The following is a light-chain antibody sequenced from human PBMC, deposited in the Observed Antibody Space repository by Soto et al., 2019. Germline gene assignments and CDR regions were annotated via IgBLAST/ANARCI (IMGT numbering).Light chain of an antibody. CDR2: EDN. CDR1: SGSIASNY. CDR3: QSYDSSNPFYV. J-gene: IGLJ1*01. Sequence: NFMLTQPHSVSESPGKTVTISCTRSSGSIASNYVQWYQQRPGSAPTTVIYEDNQRPSVVPDRFSGSIDSSSNSASLTISGLKTEDEAYYYGQSYDSSNPFYVFGTGTKLTVL. V-gene: IGLV6-57*03.